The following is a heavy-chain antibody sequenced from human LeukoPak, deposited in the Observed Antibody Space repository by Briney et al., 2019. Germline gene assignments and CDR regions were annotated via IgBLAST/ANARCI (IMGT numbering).Heavy chain of an antibody. V-gene: IGHV3-48*01. Sequence: GGSLRLSCAASGFTFSSYSMNWVRQAPGKGLEWVSYISSSSSTIYYADSVKGRFTISRDNAKNSLYLQMNSLRAEDTAVYYCARGVPYDSWSGPHYSDYWGQGTLVTVSS. CDR2: ISSSSSTI. J-gene: IGHJ4*02. CDR3: ARGVPYDSWSGPHYSDY. CDR1: GFTFSSYS. D-gene: IGHD3-3*01.